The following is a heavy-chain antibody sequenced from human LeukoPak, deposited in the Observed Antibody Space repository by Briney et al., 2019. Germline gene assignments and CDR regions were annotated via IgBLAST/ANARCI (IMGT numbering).Heavy chain of an antibody. CDR3: ARGYCSSTSCSHPYDY. CDR2: IIPIFGTA. CDR1: GGTFSSYA. J-gene: IGHJ4*02. Sequence: GSSVKVSCKASGGTFSSYAISWVRQAPGQGLEWMGGIIPIFGTANYAQKFQGRVTITTDESTSTAYMELSSLRSEDTAVYYCARGYCSSTSCSHPYDYWGQGTLVTVSS. V-gene: IGHV1-69*05. D-gene: IGHD2-2*01.